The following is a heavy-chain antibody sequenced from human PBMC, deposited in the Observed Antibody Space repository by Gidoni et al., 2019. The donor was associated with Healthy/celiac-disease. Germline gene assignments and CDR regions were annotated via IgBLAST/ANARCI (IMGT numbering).Heavy chain of an antibody. D-gene: IGHD1-1*01. Sequence: QVQLVQSGAAVQTPGSSVKVSCKASGGTFSSYAISCVRQAPGQGLEWMGGIIPIFSTANYAQKFQGRVTITADESTSTAYMELSSLRSEDTAVYYCARDRALERLSYYYGMDVWGQGTTVTVSS. CDR1: GGTFSSYA. J-gene: IGHJ6*02. CDR3: ARDRALERLSYYYGMDV. V-gene: IGHV1-69*01. CDR2: IIPIFSTA.